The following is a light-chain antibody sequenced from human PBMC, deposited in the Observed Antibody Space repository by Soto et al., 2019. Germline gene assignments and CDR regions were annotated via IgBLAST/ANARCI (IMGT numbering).Light chain of an antibody. CDR2: KTS. Sequence: EIPMTPSPSTLSASGGDRVTITCRASQSISRWLAWYQQKPGKASKHLIYKTSRLKSEVPSRFSGSGSGTVFALTINSLQSDDFATYYCQQSRVFGHVNKVDIK. CDR1: QSISRW. CDR3: QQSRV. V-gene: IGKV1-5*03. J-gene: IGKJ3*01.